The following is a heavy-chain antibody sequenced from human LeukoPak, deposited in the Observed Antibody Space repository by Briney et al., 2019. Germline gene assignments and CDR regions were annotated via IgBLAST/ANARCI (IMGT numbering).Heavy chain of an antibody. J-gene: IGHJ4*02. Sequence: PSQTLSLTCAVSGASISSDGHYWSWIRQPPGKGLEWIGYINYGGTTFYNPSLKSRVTISVDTSNQFSLQLTSVTVADTAVYYCARGAGFLRWGQGTLVTVSS. V-gene: IGHV4-31*11. CDR1: GASISSDGHY. CDR2: INYGGTT. CDR3: ARGAGFLR. D-gene: IGHD2/OR15-2a*01.